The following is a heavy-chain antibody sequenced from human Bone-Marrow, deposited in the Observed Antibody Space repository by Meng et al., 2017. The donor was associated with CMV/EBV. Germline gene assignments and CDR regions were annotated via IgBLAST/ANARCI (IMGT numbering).Heavy chain of an antibody. CDR2: IKQDGSEK. CDR1: GLTFSNYA. J-gene: IGHJ3*02. Sequence: GESLKISCAASGLTFSNYAMIWVRQAPGKGLEWVANIKQDGSEKYYVDSVKGRFTISRDNAKNSLYLQMNSLRAEDTAVYYCAREPGSRAFDIWGQGTMVTVSS. V-gene: IGHV3-7*01. CDR3: AREPGSRAFDI. D-gene: IGHD3-10*01.